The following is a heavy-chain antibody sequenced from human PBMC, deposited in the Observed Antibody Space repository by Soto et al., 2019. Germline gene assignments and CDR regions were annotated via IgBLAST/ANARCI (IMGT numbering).Heavy chain of an antibody. V-gene: IGHV3-74*01. CDR3: ARGGLYKYYFDY. CDR2: LNSDGSSI. CDR1: GFTFSSHW. Sequence: EVQLVESGGGLVPPGGSLRLSCAASGFTFSSHWMHWVRQAPGKGLVWVSRLNSDGSSINYADSVRGRFTISRDNAKNTLYLQVNMLRAEDTAVYYCARGGLYKYYFDYWGQGTLVTVSS. J-gene: IGHJ4*02. D-gene: IGHD1-20*01.